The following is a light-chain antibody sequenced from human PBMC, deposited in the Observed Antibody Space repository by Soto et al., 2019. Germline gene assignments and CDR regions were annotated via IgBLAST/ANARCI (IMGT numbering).Light chain of an antibody. Sequence: QSALTQPPSASGSPGQSVTISCTGTNSDVGGYNYVSWYQHHPGKAPKLMIFEVTKRPPGVPDRFSGSKSGNTASLTVSGLLDEDEADYYCASYAGGNQVFGTGTKLTV. CDR1: NSDVGGYNY. V-gene: IGLV2-8*01. CDR3: ASYAGGNQV. CDR2: EVT. J-gene: IGLJ6*01.